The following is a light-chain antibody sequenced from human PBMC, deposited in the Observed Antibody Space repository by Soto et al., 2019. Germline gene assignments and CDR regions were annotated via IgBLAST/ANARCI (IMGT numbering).Light chain of an antibody. CDR2: WAS. Sequence: DIVMTQSPDSLAVSLGERATINCKSSQSVLYSSNNKNYLAWYQQKPGQPPKLLIYWASTREAGVPDRFSGSGSGTDFTLTNISLQADDVAVYYCQQNVSPPRTFGQGTKVEI. CDR3: QQNVSPPRT. V-gene: IGKV4-1*01. J-gene: IGKJ1*01. CDR1: QSVLYSSNNKNY.